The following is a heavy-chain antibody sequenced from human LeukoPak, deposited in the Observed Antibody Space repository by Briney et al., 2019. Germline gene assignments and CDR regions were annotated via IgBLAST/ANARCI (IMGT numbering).Heavy chain of an antibody. Sequence: SETLSLTCTFSGGSISSYYWSWIRQPAGKGLEWIGRIHTSGSTNYNPSLKSRVTMSVDTSKNQFSLKLSSVTAADTAVYYCARFIGGAKLERPQTTARFDYWGQGTLVTVSS. D-gene: IGHD1-1*01. J-gene: IGHJ4*02. CDR3: ARFIGGAKLERPQTTARFDY. CDR2: IHTSGST. V-gene: IGHV4-4*07. CDR1: GGSISSYY.